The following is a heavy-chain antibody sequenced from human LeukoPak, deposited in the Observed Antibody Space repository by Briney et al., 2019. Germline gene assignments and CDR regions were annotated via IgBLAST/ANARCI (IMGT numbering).Heavy chain of an antibody. V-gene: IGHV3-21*01. Sequence: GGSLRLSCAASGFTFSSYSMNWVRQAPGKGLEWVSSISSSSSYIYYADSVKGRFTISRDNAKNSLYLQMNSLRAEDTAVYYCAREGSTSDSSFDPWGQGTLVTASS. CDR2: ISSSSSYI. J-gene: IGHJ5*02. D-gene: IGHD2-2*01. CDR3: AREGSTSDSSFDP. CDR1: GFTFSSYS.